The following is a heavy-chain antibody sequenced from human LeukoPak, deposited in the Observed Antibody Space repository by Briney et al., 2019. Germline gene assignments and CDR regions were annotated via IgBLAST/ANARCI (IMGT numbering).Heavy chain of an antibody. D-gene: IGHD3-10*01. CDR1: GFTVSSNY. Sequence: GGSLRPSCAASGFTVSSNYMSWVRQAPGKGLEWVSVIYGGGSTYYADSVKGRFTISRDNSKNTLYLQMNSLRAEDTAVYYCASGSGSYRTPYYYMDVWGTGTTVTVSS. V-gene: IGHV3-53*01. CDR2: IYGGGST. CDR3: ASGSGSYRTPYYYMDV. J-gene: IGHJ6*03.